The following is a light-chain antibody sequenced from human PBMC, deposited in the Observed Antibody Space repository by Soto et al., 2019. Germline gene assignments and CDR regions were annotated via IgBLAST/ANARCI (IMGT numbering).Light chain of an antibody. J-gene: IGKJ1*01. CDR2: KAS. CDR1: QTISSW. CDR3: QQYNSYPRP. V-gene: IGKV1-5*03. Sequence: DIQMTQSPSTLSASVGDRVTITCRASQTISSWLAWYQQKPGKAPNLLICKASSLESGVQARFSGSGSGTEFTLHIRRLQPDDFAHSYCQQYNSYPRPFGQGTKVEI.